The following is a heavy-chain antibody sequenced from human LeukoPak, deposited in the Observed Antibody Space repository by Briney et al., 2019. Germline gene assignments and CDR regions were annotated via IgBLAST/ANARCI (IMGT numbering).Heavy chain of an antibody. CDR3: ARDKTAPYDFWSGYYNSYGMDV. CDR1: GFTFDDYG. V-gene: IGHV3-20*01. D-gene: IGHD3-3*01. J-gene: IGHJ6*02. Sequence: GGSLRLSCAASGFTFDDYGMSWVRQAPGKGLEWVSGISWNGGSTGYADSVKGRFTISRDNAKNSLYLQMNSLRAEDTALYHCARDKTAPYDFWSGYYNSYGMDVWGQGTTVTVSS. CDR2: ISWNGGST.